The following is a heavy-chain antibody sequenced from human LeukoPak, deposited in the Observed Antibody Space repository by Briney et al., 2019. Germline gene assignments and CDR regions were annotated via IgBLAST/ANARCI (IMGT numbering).Heavy chain of an antibody. D-gene: IGHD2-15*01. J-gene: IGHJ2*01. CDR1: GGTFRMFS. CDR2: IIPMFGTT. Sequence: ASVKVSCKLSGGTFRMFSIGCVWQAPGQGLEWVGRIIPMFGTTNYAQKFQGRVTFTADESTSTAFMELRSLRSEDTAVYYCARGILVVSLSLRNWYYDHWGRGTLVTVSS. V-gene: IGHV1-69*13. CDR3: ARGILVVSLSLRNWYYDH.